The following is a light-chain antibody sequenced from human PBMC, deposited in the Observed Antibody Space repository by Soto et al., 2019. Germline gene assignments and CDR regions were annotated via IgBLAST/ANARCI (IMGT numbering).Light chain of an antibody. Sequence: ETVMTQSLATLSVSPGERVTLSCRASQSVRSNLAWYQQKPGQAPRLLIHGASTRATGIPARFSGSGSETEFTLTISPLQSEDFAVYYCQHYNNWPPWTFGQGTKVEVK. V-gene: IGKV3-15*01. CDR1: QSVRSN. CDR2: GAS. CDR3: QHYNNWPPWT. J-gene: IGKJ1*01.